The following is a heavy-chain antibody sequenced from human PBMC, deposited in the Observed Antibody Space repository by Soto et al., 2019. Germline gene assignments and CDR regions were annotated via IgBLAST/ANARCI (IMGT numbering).Heavy chain of an antibody. CDR2: VSGTGALT. Sequence: VQLVESGGGLVQPGGSLRLSCAASGFTFSTFAMSWVRQAPEKGLEWVSAVSGTGALTHYADSVKGRFTVSRDNSKDTLYLQMHSLRAEDTAIYYCAKGDIVMIRAGISFDSWGQGSLVTVSS. CDR1: GFTFSTFA. D-gene: IGHD2-15*01. J-gene: IGHJ4*02. V-gene: IGHV3-23*04. CDR3: AKGDIVMIRAGISFDS.